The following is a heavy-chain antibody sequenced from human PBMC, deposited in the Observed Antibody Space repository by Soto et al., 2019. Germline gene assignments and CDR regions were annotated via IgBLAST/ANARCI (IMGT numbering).Heavy chain of an antibody. D-gene: IGHD1-1*01. J-gene: IGHJ5*02. CDR2: ITSDGSGA. Sequence: PGGSLRLSCAASGLTLRNYWMHRVRQAPGKGLVWVSRITSDGSGANYADFVKGRFTISRDNAKNTLYLQMDSLRAEDTAVYYCAAVYKTWFDPWGQGTLVTVSS. V-gene: IGHV3-74*01. CDR3: AAVYKTWFDP. CDR1: GLTLRNYW.